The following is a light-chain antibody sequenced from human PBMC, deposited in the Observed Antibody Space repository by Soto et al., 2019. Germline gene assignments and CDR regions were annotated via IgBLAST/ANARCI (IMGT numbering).Light chain of an antibody. CDR1: SSDVGGYNY. J-gene: IGLJ1*01. Sequence: QSVLTQPASVSGSPGQSITISCTGTSSDVGGYNYVSWYQQHPGKAPKLMIYDVVNRPSGVSNRFSGSKSGNAASLTISGLQAEDEADYYCSSYTSSDTLVFGTGTKLTVL. CDR3: SSYTSSDTLV. CDR2: DVV. V-gene: IGLV2-14*01.